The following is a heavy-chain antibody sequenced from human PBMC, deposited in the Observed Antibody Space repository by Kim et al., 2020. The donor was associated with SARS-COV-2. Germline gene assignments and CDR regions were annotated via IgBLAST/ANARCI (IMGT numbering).Heavy chain of an antibody. CDR3: ARDLGGNVWFGESKYIFDY. CDR1: GYTFTGYY. D-gene: IGHD3-10*01. CDR2: INPNSGGT. J-gene: IGHJ4*02. Sequence: ASVKVSCKASGYTFTGYYMHWVRQAPGQGLEWMGRINPNSGGTNYAQKFQGRVTMTRDTSISTAYMELSRLRSDDTAVYYCARDLGGNVWFGESKYIFDYWGQGTLVTVSS. V-gene: IGHV1-2*06.